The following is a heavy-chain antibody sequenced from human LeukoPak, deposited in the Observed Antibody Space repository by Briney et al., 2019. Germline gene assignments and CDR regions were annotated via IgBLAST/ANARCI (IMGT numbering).Heavy chain of an antibody. Sequence: SETLSLTCTVSGGSINSGDYYWSWIRQAPGKGLEWIGYIYYTGSAYYNPSLKSRVSISLDMSRNQFSLNVNSVTAADTAVYFCARARGYGFAIGDVWGQGTLVSVSS. D-gene: IGHD5-12*01. CDR2: IYYTGSA. J-gene: IGHJ3*01. CDR1: GGSINSGDYY. V-gene: IGHV4-30-4*01. CDR3: ARARGYGFAIGDV.